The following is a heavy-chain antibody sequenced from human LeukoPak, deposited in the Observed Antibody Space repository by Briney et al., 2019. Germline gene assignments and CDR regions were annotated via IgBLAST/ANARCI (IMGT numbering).Heavy chain of an antibody. CDR3: AKHLSGSRAFDI. CDR2: IANSGDNT. CDR1: GFTFSTYA. D-gene: IGHD1-26*01. Sequence: GGSLRLSCAASGFTFSTYAMTWVRQAPGKGLEWVSAIANSGDNTFYADSVRGRFAISRDNSKNTLYLQMNSPTAEDTALYYCAKHLSGSRAFDIWGQGTMVTVSS. V-gene: IGHV3-23*01. J-gene: IGHJ3*02.